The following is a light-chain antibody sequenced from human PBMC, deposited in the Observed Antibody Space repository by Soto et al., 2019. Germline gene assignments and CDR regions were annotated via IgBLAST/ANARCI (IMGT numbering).Light chain of an antibody. J-gene: IGKJ1*01. CDR1: QDISNY. CDR3: QQDAHRPS. V-gene: IGKV1-33*01. CDR2: HAS. Sequence: DIQMTPSPSSLSASVGDRVTITCQASQDISNYLNLYQQKPGKAPKLLIYHASNLDTGVPTRFSGSESATDYTHTISRLQPEETATYCCQQDAHRPSFGRGLKVEIK.